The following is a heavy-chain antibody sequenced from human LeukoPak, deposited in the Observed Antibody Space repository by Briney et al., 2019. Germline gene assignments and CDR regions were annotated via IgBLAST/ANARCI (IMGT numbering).Heavy chain of an antibody. Sequence: GGSLRLSCAASGFTFDDYGMSWVSQAPGKGLEWVSGINWNGGSTGYADSVKGRFTISRDNAKNSLYLQMNSLRAEDTALYYSARVGWGSSFHYFDYWGQGTLVTVSS. D-gene: IGHD6-13*01. CDR2: INWNGGST. CDR1: GFTFDDYG. V-gene: IGHV3-20*04. J-gene: IGHJ4*02. CDR3: ARVGWGSSFHYFDY.